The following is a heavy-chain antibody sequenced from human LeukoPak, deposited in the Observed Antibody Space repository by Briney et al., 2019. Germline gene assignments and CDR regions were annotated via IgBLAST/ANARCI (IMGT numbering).Heavy chain of an antibody. Sequence: SETLSLTCTGSGGSISSSSYYWGRIRQPPGKGLEWIGSIYYSGSTYYNPSLKSRVTISVDTSKNQFSLKLSSVTAADTAVYYCASTGLGTLYYYYGMDVWGQGTTVTVSS. CDR3: ASTGLGTLYYYYGMDV. D-gene: IGHD3-16*01. CDR2: IYYSGST. J-gene: IGHJ6*02. CDR1: GGSISSSSYY. V-gene: IGHV4-39*07.